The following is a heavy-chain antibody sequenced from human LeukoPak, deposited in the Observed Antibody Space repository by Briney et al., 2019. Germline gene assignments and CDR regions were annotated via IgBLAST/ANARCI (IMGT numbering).Heavy chain of an antibody. D-gene: IGHD1-26*01. J-gene: IGHJ4*02. CDR3: ARGNRGSSYGGDS. Sequence: GGSLRLSCAASGFTFSSYGMTWVRQAPGKGLEWVAGVNGNGDTTGYADSVKGRFTISRDNAKNSLYLQMNSLRAEDTALYYCARGNRGSSYGGDSWGQGTLVTVSS. CDR1: GFTFSSYG. V-gene: IGHV3-20*04. CDR2: VNGNGDTT.